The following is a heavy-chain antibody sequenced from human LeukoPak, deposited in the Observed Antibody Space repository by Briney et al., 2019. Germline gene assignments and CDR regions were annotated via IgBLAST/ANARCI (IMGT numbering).Heavy chain of an antibody. J-gene: IGHJ4*02. CDR1: GFTFINYD. V-gene: IGHV3-30*18. CDR3: AKPHSGGWYYFDS. D-gene: IGHD6-19*01. CDR2: ISYDGNNK. Sequence: GGSLRLSCAASGFTFINYDMNWVRQAPGQGLEWVAVISYDGNNKFYADSVKGRFTISRDNSQNTLYLQMNSLRAEDTAIYYCAKPHSGGWYYFDSWGLGTLVTVSS.